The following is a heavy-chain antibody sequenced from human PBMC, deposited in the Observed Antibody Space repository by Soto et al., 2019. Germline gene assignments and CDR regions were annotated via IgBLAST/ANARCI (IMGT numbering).Heavy chain of an antibody. CDR1: GGSFSGYY. V-gene: IGHV4-34*01. CDR2: INHSGST. CDR3: ARDKITGLFDY. J-gene: IGHJ4*02. D-gene: IGHD2-8*02. Sequence: PSETLSLTCAVYGGSFSGYYWTWIRQPPGTGLEWIGEINHSGSTNYNPSLKSRVTISVDTSKNQFSLKLTSVTAADTAVYYCARDKITGLFDYWGQGALVT.